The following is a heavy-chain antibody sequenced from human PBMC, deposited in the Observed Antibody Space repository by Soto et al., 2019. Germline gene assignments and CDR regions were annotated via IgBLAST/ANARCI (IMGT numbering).Heavy chain of an antibody. Sequence: VASVKVSCKASGGTFSSYAISWVRQAPGQGLEWMGGIIPIFGTANYAQKFQGRVTITADESTSTAYMELSSLRSEDTAVYYCARTSMVLYYYYGMDVWGQGTTVTVSS. CDR1: GGTFSSYA. V-gene: IGHV1-69*13. J-gene: IGHJ6*02. D-gene: IGHD2-8*01. CDR2: IIPIFGTA. CDR3: ARTSMVLYYYYGMDV.